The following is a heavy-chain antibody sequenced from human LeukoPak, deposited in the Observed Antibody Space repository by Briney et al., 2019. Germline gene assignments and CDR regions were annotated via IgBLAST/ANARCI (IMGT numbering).Heavy chain of an antibody. CDR1: GYTFTGYY. D-gene: IGHD1-26*01. J-gene: IGHJ4*02. CDR2: ISAYNGNT. CDR3: ARRGVGATASIDY. Sequence: ASVKVSCKASGYTFTGYYMHWVRQAPGQGLEWMGWISAYNGNTNYAQKLQGRVTMTTDTSTSTAYMELRSLRSDDTAVYYCARRGVGATASIDYWGQGALVTVSS. V-gene: IGHV1-18*04.